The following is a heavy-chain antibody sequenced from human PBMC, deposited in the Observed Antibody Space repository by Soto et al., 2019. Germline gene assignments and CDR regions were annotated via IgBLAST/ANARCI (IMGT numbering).Heavy chain of an antibody. CDR2: IYYSGST. D-gene: IGHD6-19*01. Sequence: PSETLSLTCTVSGGSISSSSYYWGWIRQPPGKGLEWIGSIYYSGSTYYNPSLKSRVTISVGTSKNQFSLKLSSVTAADTAVYYCARLSSGWYGDNWFNPWGQGTLVPVSS. CDR3: ARLSSGWYGDNWFNP. J-gene: IGHJ5*02. CDR1: GGSISSSSYY. V-gene: IGHV4-39*01.